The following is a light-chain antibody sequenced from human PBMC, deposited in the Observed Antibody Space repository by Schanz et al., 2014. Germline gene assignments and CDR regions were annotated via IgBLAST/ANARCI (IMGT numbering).Light chain of an antibody. CDR3: SAYTSSNTWV. CDR2: DVT. V-gene: IGLV2-11*01. J-gene: IGLJ3*02. Sequence: QSALTQPRSMSGSPGQSVTISCSGTSSDVGGYNHVSWYQQRPGKAPKLIIYDVTKRPSGVPDRFSASKSGNTASLTISELQAEDEADYYCSAYTSSNTWVFGGGTKVTVL. CDR1: SSDVGGYNH.